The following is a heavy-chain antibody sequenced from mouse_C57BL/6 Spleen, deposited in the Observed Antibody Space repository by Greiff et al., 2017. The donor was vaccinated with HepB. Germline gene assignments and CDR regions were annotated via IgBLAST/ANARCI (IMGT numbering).Heavy chain of an antibody. J-gene: IGHJ1*03. V-gene: IGHV1-64*01. CDR2: IHPNSGST. Sequence: QVQLQQPGAELVKPGASVKLSCKASGYTFTSYWMHWVKQRPGQGLEWIGMIHPNSGSTNYNEKFKSKATLTVDKSSSTAYMQLSSLTSEDSAVYYCARKSDEGYFDVWGTGTTVTVSS. CDR1: GYTFTSYW. CDR3: ARKSDEGYFDV.